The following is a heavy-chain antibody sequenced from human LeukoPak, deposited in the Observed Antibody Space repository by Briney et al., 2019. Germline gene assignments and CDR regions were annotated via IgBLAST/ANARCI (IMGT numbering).Heavy chain of an antibody. D-gene: IGHD6-6*01. J-gene: IGHJ4*02. CDR1: GFTFSGSA. CDR2: IRSKANSYAT. V-gene: IGHV3-73*01. Sequence: GGSLRLSCAASGFTFSGSAMHWVRQASGKGLEWVGRIRSKANSYATAYAASVKGRFTISRDDSKNTAYLQMNSLKTEDTAVYYCIPTPYSSSSGQVDYWGQGTLVTVSS. CDR3: IPTPYSSSSGQVDY.